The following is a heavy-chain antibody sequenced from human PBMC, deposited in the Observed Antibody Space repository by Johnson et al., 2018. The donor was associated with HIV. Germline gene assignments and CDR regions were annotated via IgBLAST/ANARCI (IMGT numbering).Heavy chain of an antibody. V-gene: IGHV3-23*04. Sequence: EQLVESGGGLVQPGGSLRLSCAASGFTFGSYAMSWVRQAPGKGLEWVSIISGSGGSTYYADSVKGRFTISSDNSKNTLYLQMNSLRAEDTAVYYCARDGGIQLWSAFDIWGQVTMVTVSS. CDR2: ISGSGGST. CDR3: ARDGGIQLWSAFDI. D-gene: IGHD5-18*01. CDR1: GFTFGSYA. J-gene: IGHJ3*02.